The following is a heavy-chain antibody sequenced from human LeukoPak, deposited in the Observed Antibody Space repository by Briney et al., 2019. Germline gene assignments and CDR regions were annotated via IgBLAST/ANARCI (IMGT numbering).Heavy chain of an antibody. D-gene: IGHD5-18*01. CDR2: ISGSGGNT. CDR1: GFTFSSYA. CDR3: ARAESRGCSLDY. V-gene: IGHV3-23*01. Sequence: GGSLRLSCAASGFTFSSYAMSWVRQAPGKGLEWVSSISGSGGNTYYSGSVKGRFTISREKGKNSLYLQMNSLRVGDTAVYYCARAESRGCSLDYWGQGTLVIVSS. J-gene: IGHJ4*02.